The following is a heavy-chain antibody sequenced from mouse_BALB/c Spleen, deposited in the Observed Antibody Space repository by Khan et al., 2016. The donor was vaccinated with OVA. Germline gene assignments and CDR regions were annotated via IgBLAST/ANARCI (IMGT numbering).Heavy chain of an antibody. D-gene: IGHD2-10*01. J-gene: IGHJ4*01. V-gene: IGHV9-3-1*01. CDR1: GYTFTNYG. CDR2: INTYTGEP. Sequence: QVQLQQSGPELKKPGETVKISCKASGYTFTNYGMNWVLQSPGKALKWMGWINTYTGEPTYADDFKGRFAFSLETSASTAFLQINNPKNEDTATYFCARPPYFSYTLDYWGQGTSVTVSS. CDR3: ARPPYFSYTLDY.